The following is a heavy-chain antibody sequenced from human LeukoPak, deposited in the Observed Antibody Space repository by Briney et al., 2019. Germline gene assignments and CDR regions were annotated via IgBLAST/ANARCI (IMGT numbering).Heavy chain of an antibody. CDR3: ARVSSTSRHWFDP. V-gene: IGHV4-61*02. D-gene: IGHD2-2*01. CDR1: GGSISSDSYY. CDR2: IYTSGST. Sequence: PSETLSLTCTVSGGSISSDSYYWSWIRQPAGKGLEWIGRIYTSGSTNYNPSLKSRVTISVDTSKNQFSLKLSSVTAADTAVYYCARVSSTSRHWFDPWGQGTLVTVSS. J-gene: IGHJ5*02.